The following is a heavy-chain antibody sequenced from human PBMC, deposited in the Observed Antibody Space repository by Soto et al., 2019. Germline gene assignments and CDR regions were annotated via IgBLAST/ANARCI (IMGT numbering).Heavy chain of an antibody. CDR3: ARYSFEYYDFWSGPSAFDI. CDR2: IYYSGST. D-gene: IGHD3-3*01. J-gene: IGHJ3*02. CDR1: GGSISSCY. V-gene: IGHV4-59*08. Sequence: SETLSLTCTVSGGSISSCYWSWIRQPPGKGLEWIGYIYYSGSTNYNPSLKSRVTISVDTSKNQFSLKLSSVTAADTAVYYCARYSFEYYDFWSGPSAFDIWGQGTMVTVSS.